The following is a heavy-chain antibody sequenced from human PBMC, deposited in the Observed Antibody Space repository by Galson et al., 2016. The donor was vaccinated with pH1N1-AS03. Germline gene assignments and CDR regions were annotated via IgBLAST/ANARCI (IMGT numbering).Heavy chain of an antibody. CDR2: INPNSGGT. J-gene: IGHJ6*02. CDR3: ARDPRGPCTSATCPTTYYFGMDV. V-gene: IGHV1-2*02. Sequence: SVKVSCKASGYTFTGYYIQWVRQAPGQGLEWMGWINPNSGGTNYAQKFHGRVTMTRDTSISTAYMELNRLRSDDTAVYYCARDPRGPCTSATCPTTYYFGMDVWGQGTTVIVSS. D-gene: IGHD2-2*01. CDR1: GYTFTGYY.